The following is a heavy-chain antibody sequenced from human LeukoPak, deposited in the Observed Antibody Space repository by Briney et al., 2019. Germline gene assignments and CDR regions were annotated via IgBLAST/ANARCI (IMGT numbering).Heavy chain of an antibody. CDR3: ARQQQVRGENYYYYGMDV. CDR1: RFTFSRYE. CDR2: ISSSGSTI. Sequence: SGGSLRLSCAASRFTFSRYEMNWVRQAPGKGLEWVSYISSSGSTIYYADSVKGRFTISRDNANNSLYLQMNSLRAEDTAVYYCARQQQVRGENYYYYGMDVWGKGTTVTVSS. D-gene: IGHD6-13*01. J-gene: IGHJ6*04. V-gene: IGHV3-48*03.